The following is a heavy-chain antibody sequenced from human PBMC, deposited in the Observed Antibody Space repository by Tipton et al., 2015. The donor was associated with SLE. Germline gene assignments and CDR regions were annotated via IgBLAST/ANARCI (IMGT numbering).Heavy chain of an antibody. V-gene: IGHV4-34*01. D-gene: IGHD3-3*01. CDR2: IYYSGST. J-gene: IGHJ4*02. CDR3: ARRDYDFWSGYYPFDY. CDR1: GGSFSGYY. Sequence: TLSLTCAVYGGSFSGYYWSWIRQPPGKGLEWIGYIYYSGSTYYNPSLKSRVTISVDTSKNQFSLKLSSVTAADTAVYYCARRDYDFWSGYYPFDYWGQGTLVTVSS.